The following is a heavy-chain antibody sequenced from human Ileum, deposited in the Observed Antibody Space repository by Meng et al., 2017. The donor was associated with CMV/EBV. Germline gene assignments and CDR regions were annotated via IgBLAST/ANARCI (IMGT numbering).Heavy chain of an antibody. V-gene: IGHV3-53*01. Sequence: GGSLRLSCIVSGITVSSTYMTWVRQAPGKGLEWVSIVYSGGSTNYADSVRGRFTVSRDTSTNSVFLQMNSLRVEDTAVYYCARDTAGAGMDWWGQGTPVTVSS. J-gene: IGHJ4*02. CDR2: VYSGGST. D-gene: IGHD3/OR15-3a*01. CDR1: GITVSSTY. CDR3: ARDTAGAGMDW.